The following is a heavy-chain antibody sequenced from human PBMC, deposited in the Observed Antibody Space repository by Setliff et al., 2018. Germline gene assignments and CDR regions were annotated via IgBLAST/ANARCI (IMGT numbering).Heavy chain of an antibody. V-gene: IGHV4-59*08. Sequence: SETLSLTCTVSGGSISTYYWSWIRQPPGKGLEWIGYIYYSGRTNYNPSLRSRVTIPVDTSKNQFSLKVSSVTAADTAVYYCARHENDYGDYDDAFDIWGQGTMVTVSS. CDR2: IYYSGRT. J-gene: IGHJ3*02. CDR1: GGSISTYY. D-gene: IGHD4-17*01. CDR3: ARHENDYGDYDDAFDI.